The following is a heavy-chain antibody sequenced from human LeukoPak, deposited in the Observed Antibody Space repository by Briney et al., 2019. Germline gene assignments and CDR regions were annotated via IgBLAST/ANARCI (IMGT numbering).Heavy chain of an antibody. CDR3: ARRVPKWLNYFDY. CDR1: GGSISSSSYY. V-gene: IGHV4-39*01. Sequence: SETLSLTRTVSGGSISSSSYYWGWIRQPPGKGLEWIGSIYYSGSTYYNPSLKSRVTISVDTSKNQFSLKLSSVTAADTAVYYCARRVPKWLNYFDYWGQGTLVTVSS. D-gene: IGHD6-19*01. CDR2: IYYSGST. J-gene: IGHJ4*02.